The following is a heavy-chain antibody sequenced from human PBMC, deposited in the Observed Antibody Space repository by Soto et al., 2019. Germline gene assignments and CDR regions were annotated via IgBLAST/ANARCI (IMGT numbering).Heavy chain of an antibody. Sequence: GASVKVSCKASGGTFSSHAISWVRQAPGQGLEWMGGIIPIFGTANYAQKFQGRVTITADESTSTAYMELSSLRSEDTAVYYCARGYDILTGYSSGSGRDWFDPWGQGTLVTVSS. CDR1: GGTFSSHA. V-gene: IGHV1-69*13. J-gene: IGHJ5*02. D-gene: IGHD3-9*01. CDR2: IIPIFGTA. CDR3: ARGYDILTGYSSGSGRDWFDP.